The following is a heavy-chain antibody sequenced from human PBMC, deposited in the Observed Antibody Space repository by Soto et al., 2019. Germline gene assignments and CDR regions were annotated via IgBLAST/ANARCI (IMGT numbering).Heavy chain of an antibody. CDR3: ARWNPIAFGRSCSHSWVSGMDV. J-gene: IGHJ6*02. CDR2: IIPIFGTA. V-gene: IGHV1-69*01. CDR1: GGTFSSYA. D-gene: IGHD3-3*01. Sequence: QVQLVQSGAEVKKPGSSVKVSCKASGGTFSSYAISWVRQDPGQGLEWMGGIIPIFGTANYAQKFQGRVMTTAGESTSTAYMEQSSLRSEDTAVYYCARWNPIAFGRSCSHSWVSGMDVWGQGTTVTVSS.